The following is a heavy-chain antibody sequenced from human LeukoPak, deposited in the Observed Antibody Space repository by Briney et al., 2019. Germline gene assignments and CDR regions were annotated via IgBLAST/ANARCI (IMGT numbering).Heavy chain of an antibody. V-gene: IGHV1-2*02. CDR3: ARDNWTGYGDYRDYYDSSGFDY. CDR1: GYTFTGYY. D-gene: IGHD3-22*01. Sequence: GASVKVSCKASGYTFTGYYMHWVRQAPGQGLEWMGWINPNSGGTNYAQKFQGRVTMTRDTSISTAYMELRSLRSDDTAVYYCARDNWTGYGDYRDYYDSSGFDYWGQGTLVTVSS. J-gene: IGHJ4*02. CDR2: INPNSGGT.